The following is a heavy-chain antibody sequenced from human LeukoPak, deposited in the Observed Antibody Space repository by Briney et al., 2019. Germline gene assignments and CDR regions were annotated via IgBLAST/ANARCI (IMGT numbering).Heavy chain of an antibody. CDR1: GFTFSSYA. V-gene: IGHV3-30-3*01. J-gene: IGHJ5*02. Sequence: GGSLRLSCAASGFTFSSYAMHWVRQAPGKGLEWVAVISYDGSNKYYADSVKGRFTISRDNSKNTLYLQMNSLRAEDTAVYYCARDSEYWKPYDFWSGYLENWFDPWGQGTLVTVSS. CDR2: ISYDGSNK. D-gene: IGHD3-3*01. CDR3: ARDSEYWKPYDFWSGYLENWFDP.